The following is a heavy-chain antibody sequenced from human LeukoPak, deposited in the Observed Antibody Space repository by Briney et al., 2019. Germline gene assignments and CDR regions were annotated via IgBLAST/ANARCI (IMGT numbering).Heavy chain of an antibody. CDR2: INSDGSST. V-gene: IGHV3-74*01. CDR1: GFTFSSHW. J-gene: IGHJ4*02. D-gene: IGHD3-10*01. Sequence: GGSMRLSCAAYGFTFSSHWMHWVRQAPGKGLVWVSRINSDGSSTSYADSVKGRFTISRDNAKNTLYLRMNSLRAEDTAVYYCARGPPYGSGSYYPGDYWGQGTLVTVSS. CDR3: ARGPPYGSGSYYPGDY.